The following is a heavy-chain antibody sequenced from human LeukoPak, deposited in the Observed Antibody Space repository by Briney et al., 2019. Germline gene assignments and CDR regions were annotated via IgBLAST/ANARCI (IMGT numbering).Heavy chain of an antibody. CDR3: ARSADYGGNSYWYFDL. J-gene: IGHJ2*01. V-gene: IGHV3-43D*03. CDR2: ISWDGGST. Sequence: PGGSLRLSCAASGFTFDDYAMHWVRQAPGKGLEWVSLISWDGGSTYYADSVKGRFTISRDNSKNSLYLQMNSLRAEDTALYYCARSADYGGNSYWYFDLWGRGTLVTVSS. CDR1: GFTFDDYA. D-gene: IGHD4-23*01.